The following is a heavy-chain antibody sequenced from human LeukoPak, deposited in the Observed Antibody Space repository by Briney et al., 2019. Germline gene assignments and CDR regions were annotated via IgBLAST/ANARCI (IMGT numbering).Heavy chain of an antibody. CDR3: TTGYDYYDNSGYAY. V-gene: IGHV3-15*01. CDR1: GFTFNNYW. CDR2: IKSKTDGGTT. J-gene: IGHJ4*02. D-gene: IGHD3-22*01. Sequence: GGSLRLSCAASGFTFNNYWMSWVRQAPGKGLEWVGRIKSKTDGGTTDYAAPVKGRFTISRDDSKNTLYLQMNSLKTEDTAVYYCTTGYDYYDNSGYAYWGQGTLVTVSS.